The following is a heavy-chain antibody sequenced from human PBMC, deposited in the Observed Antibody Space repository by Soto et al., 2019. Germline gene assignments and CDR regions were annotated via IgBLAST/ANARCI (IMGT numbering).Heavy chain of an antibody. V-gene: IGHV3-7*01. CDR3: ARAGLLWFGEVDY. CDR2: IKQEGSET. Sequence: RASLRLAWGASGFDFRSCWMSWVCKGQGTGLEWVANIKQEGSETYYVDSVTGRFTISRDTAKTSLYLQMNGLRAEDTAVYYCARAGLLWFGEVDYWGQGSLVTVSS. CDR1: GFDFRSCW. J-gene: IGHJ4*02. D-gene: IGHD3-10*01.